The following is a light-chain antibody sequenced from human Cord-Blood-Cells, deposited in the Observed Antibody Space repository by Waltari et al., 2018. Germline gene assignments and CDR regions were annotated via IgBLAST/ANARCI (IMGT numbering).Light chain of an antibody. CDR3: QQYNNWPPKLFTP. V-gene: IGKV3-15*01. CDR2: GAS. CDR1: QSVSSN. Sequence: EIVMTQSPATLSVSPGERATLSFRASQSVSSNLAWYQQKPGQAPRLLIYGASTRATGIPARFSGSGSGTEFTLTISSLQSEDFAVYYCQQYNNWPPKLFTPFGQGTKLEIK. J-gene: IGKJ2*01.